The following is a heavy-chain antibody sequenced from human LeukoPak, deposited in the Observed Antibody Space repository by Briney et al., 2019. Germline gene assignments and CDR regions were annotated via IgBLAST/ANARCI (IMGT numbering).Heavy chain of an antibody. V-gene: IGHV6-1*01. J-gene: IGHJ4*02. CDR1: GDSVSSNSAA. CDR3: ARDHYYDSSGYLTFDY. D-gene: IGHD3-22*01. Sequence: SQTLSLTCAISGDSVSSNSAAWNWIRQSPSRGLEWLGRTYYRSEWYNDYAVSVKSRITINPDTSKNQFSLQLNSVTPEDTAVYYCARDHYYDSSGYLTFDYWGQGTLVTVSS. CDR2: TYYRSEWYN.